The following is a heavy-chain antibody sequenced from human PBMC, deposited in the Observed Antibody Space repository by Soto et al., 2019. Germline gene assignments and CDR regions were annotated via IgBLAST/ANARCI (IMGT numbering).Heavy chain of an antibody. J-gene: IGHJ4*02. V-gene: IGHV3-30*18. CDR3: AKDRRDGEYNSVYDF. Sequence: QVQLAESGGGVVQPGRSLRLSCIGSGFRFSDYGMHWVRQAPGKGLEWVAMMSFDGTYKYSADSVKGRCIISRDNSKNTLYLQMNSLRAEDTAVYHCAKDRRDGEYNSVYDFWGQGPLVTVSS. D-gene: IGHD4-17*01. CDR1: GFRFSDYG. CDR2: MSFDGTYK.